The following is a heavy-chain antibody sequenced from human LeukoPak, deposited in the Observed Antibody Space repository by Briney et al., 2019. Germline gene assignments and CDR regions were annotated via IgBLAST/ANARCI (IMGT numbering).Heavy chain of an antibody. CDR3: ASRYCSGGSCRGNFDY. Sequence: SETLSLTCTVSGGSISTSNYYWGWIRQPPGKGLEWIGNIFYSGSTYYSPSLKSRVTISLDTSRNQFSLKLTSVTAADTAVYYCASRYCSGGSCRGNFDYWGQGTLVTVSS. CDR2: IFYSGST. J-gene: IGHJ4*02. CDR1: GGSISTSNYY. V-gene: IGHV4-39*07. D-gene: IGHD2-15*01.